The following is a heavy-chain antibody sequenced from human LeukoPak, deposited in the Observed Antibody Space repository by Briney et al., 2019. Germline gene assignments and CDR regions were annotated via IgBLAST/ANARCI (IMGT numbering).Heavy chain of an antibody. J-gene: IGHJ2*01. Sequence: GGSLRLSCAASGFTFDDYGMSWVLQAPGKGLEWVSGINWNGGSTGYADSVKGRFTISRDNAKNSLYLQMNSLRAEDTALYYCARDNDYGDYVGFWYFDLWGRGTLVTVSS. CDR2: INWNGGST. CDR1: GFTFDDYG. D-gene: IGHD4-17*01. CDR3: ARDNDYGDYVGFWYFDL. V-gene: IGHV3-20*04.